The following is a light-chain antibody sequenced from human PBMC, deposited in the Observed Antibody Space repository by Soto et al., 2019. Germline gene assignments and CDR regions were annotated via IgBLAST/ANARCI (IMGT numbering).Light chain of an antibody. J-gene: IGKJ1*01. CDR1: QSVSSN. V-gene: IGKV3-15*01. CDR3: QQYNNWPPWK. CDR2: GAS. Sequence: EIVLTPSPAALSVSPWEIANLSFSASQSVSSNLAWYQQKPGQAPRLLIYGASTRATGIPARFSGSGSGTEFTLTISSLQSEDFAVYYCQQYNNWPPWKFGQGTKVDIK.